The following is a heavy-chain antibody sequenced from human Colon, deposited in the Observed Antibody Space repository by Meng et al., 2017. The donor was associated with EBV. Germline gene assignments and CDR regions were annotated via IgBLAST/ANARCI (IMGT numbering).Heavy chain of an antibody. Sequence: GPLQQWVAGLLKPSETLSITSADCGGSFSNSYWSWIRQHPGKRLEWIGEINESGSTKYNPSLKSRVHILMDTSKNQFSLRLSSVTAADTAVYYCRNAFCSAEAGCSDQWGQGTLVTVSS. D-gene: IGHD3-3*01. CDR2: INESGST. CDR1: GGSFSNSY. V-gene: IGHV4-34*01. J-gene: IGHJ4*02. CDR3: RNAFCSAEAGCSDQ.